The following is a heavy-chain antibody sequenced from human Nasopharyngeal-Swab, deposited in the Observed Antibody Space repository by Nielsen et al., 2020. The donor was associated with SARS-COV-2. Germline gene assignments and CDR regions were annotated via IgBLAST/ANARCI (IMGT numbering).Heavy chain of an antibody. D-gene: IGHD3-10*01. Sequence: GSLRLSCTVSGDSISGYYWTWIRQPAGRGLEWIGRVYISGGANYNPSLKSRVTMSVDTSKNQFSLKLSSVTAADMAVYYCAREGYYFGSGCYYFWGQGTLVTVSS. J-gene: IGHJ4*02. CDR3: AREGYYFGSGCYYF. V-gene: IGHV4-4*07. CDR2: VYISGGA. CDR1: GDSISGYY.